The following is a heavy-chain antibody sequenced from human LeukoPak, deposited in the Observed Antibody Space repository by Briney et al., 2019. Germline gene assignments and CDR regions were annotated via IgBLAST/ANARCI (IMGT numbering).Heavy chain of an antibody. CDR2: ITPIFGTA. J-gene: IGHJ4*02. V-gene: IGHV1-69*13. Sequence: SVKVSCKASGGTFSSYAISWVRQAPGQGLEWMGGITPIFGTANYAQKFQGRVTITADESTSTAYMELSSLRSEDTAVYYCARDTHYYDSSGRDCWGQGTLVTVSS. D-gene: IGHD3-22*01. CDR1: GGTFSSYA. CDR3: ARDTHYYDSSGRDC.